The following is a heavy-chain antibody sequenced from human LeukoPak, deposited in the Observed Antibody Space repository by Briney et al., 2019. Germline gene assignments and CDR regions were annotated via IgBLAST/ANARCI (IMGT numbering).Heavy chain of an antibody. CDR3: ARDHWSGTVTIPGSWFDP. CDR1: GGSISSGDYF. J-gene: IGHJ5*02. Sequence: PSETLSLTCTVSGGSISSGDYFWSWIRQPPGKGLEWIGYISHSGYTSYNPSLKSRVTISVDTSKNQFSLKLSSVTAADTAVYFCARDHWSGTVTIPGSWFDPWGRGTQVTVAS. D-gene: IGHD4-17*01. V-gene: IGHV4-30-4*01. CDR2: ISHSGYT.